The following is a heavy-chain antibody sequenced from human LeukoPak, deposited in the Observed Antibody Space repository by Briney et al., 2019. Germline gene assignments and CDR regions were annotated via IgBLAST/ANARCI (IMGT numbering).Heavy chain of an antibody. D-gene: IGHD5-18*01. J-gene: IGHJ4*02. V-gene: IGHV3-53*01. Sequence: GGSLRLSCAASGFTVSSNYMSWVRQAPGKGLEWVSVIYSGGSTYYADSVKGRFTISRDNSKNTLYLQMNSLKTEDTAVYYCTTDQVDTATDYWGQGTLVTVSS. CDR2: IYSGGST. CDR1: GFTVSSNY. CDR3: TTDQVDTATDY.